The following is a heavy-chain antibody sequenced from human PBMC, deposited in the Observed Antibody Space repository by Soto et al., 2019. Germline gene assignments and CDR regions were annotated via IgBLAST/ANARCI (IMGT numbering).Heavy chain of an antibody. CDR2: ISSSSSYI. V-gene: IGHV3-21*01. Sequence: PGGSLRLSCAASGFTFSSYSMNWVRQAPGKGLEWVSSISSSSSYIYYADSVKGRFTISRDNAKNSLYLQMNSLRAEDTAVYYCARSLKDIVVVVAADAFDIWGQGTMVTVSS. J-gene: IGHJ3*02. D-gene: IGHD2-15*01. CDR1: GFTFSSYS. CDR3: ARSLKDIVVVVAADAFDI.